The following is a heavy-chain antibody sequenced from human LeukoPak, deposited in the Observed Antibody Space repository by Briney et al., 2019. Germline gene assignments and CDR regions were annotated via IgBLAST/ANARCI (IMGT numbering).Heavy chain of an antibody. V-gene: IGHV3-21*01. J-gene: IGHJ4*02. CDR3: AKVIRGEYSYVSYYFDY. CDR1: GFTFSSYS. CDR2: ISSSSSYI. Sequence: GGSLRLSCAASGFTFSSYSMNWVRQAPGKGLEWVSSISSSSSYIYYADSVKGRFTISRDNAKNSLYLQMNSLRAEDTAVYYCAKVIRGEYSYVSYYFDYWGQGTLVTVSS. D-gene: IGHD5-18*01.